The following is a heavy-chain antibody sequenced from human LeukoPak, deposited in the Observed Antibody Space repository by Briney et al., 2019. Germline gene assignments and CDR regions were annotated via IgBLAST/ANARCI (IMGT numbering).Heavy chain of an antibody. CDR2: INPSGGST. J-gene: IGHJ4*02. Sequence: ASVEVSCKASGYTFTSYYMHWVRQAPGQGLEWMGIINPSGGSTSYAQKFQGRVTMTRDTSTSTVYMELSSLRSEDTAVYYCASDIVGATGTGTFDYWGQGTLVTVSS. CDR1: GYTFTSYY. V-gene: IGHV1-46*01. CDR3: ASDIVGATGTGTFDY. D-gene: IGHD1-26*01.